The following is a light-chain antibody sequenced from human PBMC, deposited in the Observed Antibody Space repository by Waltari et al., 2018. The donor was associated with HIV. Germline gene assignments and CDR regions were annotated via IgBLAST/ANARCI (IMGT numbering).Light chain of an antibody. V-gene: IGLV1-47*01. CDR1: SSNLGTNY. J-gene: IGLJ2*01. CDR3: AAWDDSLSVVV. CDR2: RNK. Sequence: QSVLTQPPSASGTPGQRVTIPCSGSSSNLGTNYVHWYQQLPGTAPKRLTYRNKPRPAGVPDRFSGSKSGTSASLAISGLRSEDEADYYCAAWDDSLSVVVFGGGTKLTVL.